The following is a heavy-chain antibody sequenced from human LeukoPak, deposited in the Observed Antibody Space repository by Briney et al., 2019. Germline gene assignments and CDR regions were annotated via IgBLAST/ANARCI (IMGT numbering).Heavy chain of an antibody. CDR2: ISAYNGNT. CDR3: ARVPRAMVNSRFDP. V-gene: IGHV1-18*01. CDR1: GYTFTSYG. J-gene: IGHJ5*02. D-gene: IGHD5-18*01. Sequence: ASVKVSCKASGYTFTSYGISWVRQAPGQGLEWMGWISAYNGNTNYAQKLQGRVTMTTDTSTSTAYMELRSLRSDDTAVYYCARVPRAMVNSRFDPWGQGTLVTVSS.